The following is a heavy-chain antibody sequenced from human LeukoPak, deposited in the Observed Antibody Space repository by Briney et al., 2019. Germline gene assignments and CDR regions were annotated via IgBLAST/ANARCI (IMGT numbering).Heavy chain of an antibody. D-gene: IGHD3-9*01. Sequence: ASVKVSSKASGYTFTGYYMHWVRQAPGQGLEWMGWINPNSGGTNYAQKFQGWVTITRDTSISTAYMELSRLRSDDTAVYYCARGPQVLRYFDWLLPLDYWGQGTLVTVSS. V-gene: IGHV1-2*04. CDR1: GYTFTGYY. CDR2: INPNSGGT. CDR3: ARGPQVLRYFDWLLPLDY. J-gene: IGHJ4*02.